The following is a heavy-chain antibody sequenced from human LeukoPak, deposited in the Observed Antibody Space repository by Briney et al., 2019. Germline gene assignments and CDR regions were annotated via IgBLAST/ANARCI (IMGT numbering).Heavy chain of an antibody. CDR3: ARRWGSYRYFDY. D-gene: IGHD3-16*02. CDR2: ISWNSGSI. Sequence: GGSLRLSCVASGFIFNDYAIHWVRQAPGKGLEWVSDISWNSGSIGYAESVKGRFNISRDNAKNSLYLQMNSLRAEDTALYFCARRWGSYRYFDYWGQGTLVTVSS. J-gene: IGHJ4*02. V-gene: IGHV3-9*01. CDR1: GFIFNDYA.